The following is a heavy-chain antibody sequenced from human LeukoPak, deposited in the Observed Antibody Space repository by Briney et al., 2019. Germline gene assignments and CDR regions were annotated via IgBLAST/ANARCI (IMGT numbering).Heavy chain of an antibody. Sequence: GGSLRLSCAASGFTFSSYSMSWVRQAPGKGLEWVSAISGSGGSTYYADSVKGRFTISRDNSKNTLYLQMNSLRAEDTAVYYCAKAQTGYSYGFGIDYWGQGTLVTVSS. V-gene: IGHV3-23*01. CDR2: ISGSGGST. D-gene: IGHD5-18*01. CDR1: GFTFSSYS. CDR3: AKAQTGYSYGFGIDY. J-gene: IGHJ4*02.